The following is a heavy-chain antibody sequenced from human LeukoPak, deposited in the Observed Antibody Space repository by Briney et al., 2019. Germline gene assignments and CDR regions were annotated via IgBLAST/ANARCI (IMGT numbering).Heavy chain of an antibody. CDR2: ISYDGSDK. CDR3: AREEYYYGSGGDY. Sequence: GGSLRLSCAASGFTFSSYAMYWVRQAPGKGLEWVAVISYDGSDKFYADSVKGRFTISRDSSKNTLYLQMNSLRPEDTAVYYCAREEYYYGSGGDYWGQGTLVTVSS. J-gene: IGHJ4*02. CDR1: GFTFSSYA. V-gene: IGHV3-30*04. D-gene: IGHD3-10*01.